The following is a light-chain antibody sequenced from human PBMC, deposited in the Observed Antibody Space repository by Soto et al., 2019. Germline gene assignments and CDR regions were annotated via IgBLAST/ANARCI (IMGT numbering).Light chain of an antibody. CDR3: QQYGNSPWT. CDR2: DAS. V-gene: IGKV3-11*01. CDR1: QSIGSY. Sequence: EIVLTQSPATLSFSLGERATLSCRASQSIGSYLAWYQHKLGQPPRLLIYDASNRATGIPVRFSGSGSGTDFTLTISRLEPEDFAVYYCQQYGNSPWTFGQGTKVDIK. J-gene: IGKJ1*01.